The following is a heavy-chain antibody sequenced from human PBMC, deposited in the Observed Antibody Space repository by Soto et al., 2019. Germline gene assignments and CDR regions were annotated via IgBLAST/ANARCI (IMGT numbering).Heavy chain of an antibody. CDR3: ARSPRSSGSPRGYGMDV. CDR2: IYPGDSDT. V-gene: IGHV5-51*01. D-gene: IGHD2-15*01. Sequence: GESLKISCKGSGYSFTIYWIGWVRQMPGKGLEWMGIIYPGDSDTRYSPSFQGQVTISADKSISTAYLQWSSLKASDTAMYYCARSPRSSGSPRGYGMDVWGQGTTVTVSS. CDR1: GYSFTIYW. J-gene: IGHJ6*02.